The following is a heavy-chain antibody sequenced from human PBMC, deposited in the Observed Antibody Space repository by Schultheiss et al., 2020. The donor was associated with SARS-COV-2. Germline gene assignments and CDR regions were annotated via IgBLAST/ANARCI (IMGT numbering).Heavy chain of an antibody. CDR1: GGTFSSYA. Sequence: ASVKVSCKASGGTFSSYAISWVRQAPGQGLEWMGWISAYNGNTNFAQKLQGTVTMTTDTSTSTAYMELSSLRSEDTAVYYCARGFVDTAMVWDYWGQGTLVTVSS. CDR2: ISAYNGNT. CDR3: ARGFVDTAMVWDY. J-gene: IGHJ4*02. V-gene: IGHV1-18*01. D-gene: IGHD5-18*01.